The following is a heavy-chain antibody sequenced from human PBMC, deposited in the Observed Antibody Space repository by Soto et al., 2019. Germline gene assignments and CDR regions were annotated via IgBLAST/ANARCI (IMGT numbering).Heavy chain of an antibody. V-gene: IGHV4-39*01. CDR3: TRLPGYCSGSSCYGTYTFDV. Sequence: QLQLQESGPGLVKPSETLSLTCTVSGDSISSTNYYWGWIRQPPGKGLEWIGNIDYSGNTYYNPSLMSRVNISVDTSKNQFSLKLSSVTAADTAVYYCTRLPGYCSGSSCYGTYTFDVWGQGTMVTGSS. CDR1: GDSISSTNYY. D-gene: IGHD2-2*01. CDR2: IDYSGNT. J-gene: IGHJ3*01.